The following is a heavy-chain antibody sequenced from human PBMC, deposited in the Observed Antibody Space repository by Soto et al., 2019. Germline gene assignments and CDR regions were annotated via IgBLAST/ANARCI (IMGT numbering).Heavy chain of an antibody. CDR3: ARQGSNEYDYYGMDV. CDR1: GGTFSSYA. CDR2: IIRIFGTP. V-gene: IGHV1-69*12. D-gene: IGHD3-10*01. J-gene: IGHJ6*02. Sequence: QVQLVQSGAEVKKPGSSVKVSCKASGGTFSSYAINWVRQAPGQGLEWMGGIIRIFGTPDYAQRFQGRVTITADESTSTAYMDLRSLRSEDIAVYYCARQGSNEYDYYGMDVWGQGTTVTVSS.